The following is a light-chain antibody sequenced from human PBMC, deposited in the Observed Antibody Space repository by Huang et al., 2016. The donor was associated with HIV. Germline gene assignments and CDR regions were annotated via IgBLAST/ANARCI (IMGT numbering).Light chain of an antibody. Sequence: DIQMTQSPSSLSASVGDRVTITCRASQTINTYLNWFQQQPGKAPKLLIYAASMLHSWVPSRFSGRGSGTDFTLTISGLQREDFATYFCQQTYSTPRTFGQGTRVEIK. CDR3: QQTYSTPRT. J-gene: IGKJ1*01. V-gene: IGKV1-39*01. CDR2: AAS. CDR1: QTINTY.